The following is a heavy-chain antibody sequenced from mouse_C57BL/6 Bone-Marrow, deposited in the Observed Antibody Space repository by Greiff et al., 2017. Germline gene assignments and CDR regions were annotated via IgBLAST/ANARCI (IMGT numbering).Heavy chain of an antibody. Sequence: DVKLVEPGGDLVKPGGFLKLSCAASGFTFSSYGMSWVRQTPDKRLEWVATISSGGSYTYYPDSVKGRFTISRDNAKNTLYLQMSSLKSEDTAMYYCARQLRLRDYFDDWGQGTTLTVSS. CDR1: GFTFSSYG. D-gene: IGHD3-2*02. J-gene: IGHJ2*01. CDR3: ARQLRLRDYFDD. V-gene: IGHV5-6*02. CDR2: ISSGGSYT.